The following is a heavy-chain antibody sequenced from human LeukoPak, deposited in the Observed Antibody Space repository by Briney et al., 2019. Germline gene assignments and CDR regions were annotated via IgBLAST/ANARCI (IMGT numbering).Heavy chain of an antibody. V-gene: IGHV1-24*01. CDR1: GYTLTELS. J-gene: IGHJ4*02. CDR2: FDPEDGET. Sequence: ASVKVSCKVSGYTLTELSMHWVRQAPGKGLGWMGGFDPEDGETIYAQKFQGRVTMTEDTSTDTAYMELSSLRSEDTDVYYCALFGYDSSGYYETYDYWGQGTLVTVSS. D-gene: IGHD3-22*01. CDR3: ALFGYDSSGYYETYDY.